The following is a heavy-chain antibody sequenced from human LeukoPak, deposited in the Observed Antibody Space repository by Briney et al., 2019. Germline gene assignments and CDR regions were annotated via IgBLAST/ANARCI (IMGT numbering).Heavy chain of an antibody. CDR3: AREATNAYSGSYWAFDI. V-gene: IGHV3-53*01. D-gene: IGHD1-26*01. J-gene: IGHJ3*02. CDR1: GFTVSSNY. CDR2: IYSGGGK. Sequence: GGSLRLSCAASGFTVSSNYMSWVRQAPGKGLEWVSRIYSGGGKYCGASVKGRFNASSDNSKNTLYLQMNRLRAEDTAVYYCAREATNAYSGSYWAFDIWGQGTMVTVSS.